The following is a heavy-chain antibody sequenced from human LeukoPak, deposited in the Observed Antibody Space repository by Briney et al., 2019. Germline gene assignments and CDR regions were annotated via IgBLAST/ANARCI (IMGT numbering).Heavy chain of an antibody. CDR3: AGTRLYCSSTSCLFDY. CDR1: GGSFSGYY. CDR2: INHSGST. J-gene: IGHJ4*02. Sequence: SETLSLTCALYGGSFSGYYCSWIRQPPGKGLEWIGEINHSGSTNYNPSLKSRVTISVDTTKNQFSLKLSSVSAAGTAVYYCAGTRLYCSSTSCLFDYWGQGTLVTVSS. D-gene: IGHD2-2*01. V-gene: IGHV4-34*01.